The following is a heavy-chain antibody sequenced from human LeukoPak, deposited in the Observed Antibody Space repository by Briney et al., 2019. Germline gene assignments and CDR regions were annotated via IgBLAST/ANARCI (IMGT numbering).Heavy chain of an antibody. D-gene: IGHD6-6*01. CDR2: IWYDGSNK. Sequence: GGSLRLSCAASGFTFSSYGMHWVRQAPGKGLEWVAVIWYDGSNKYYADSVEGRFTISRDNSKNTLYLQMNSLRAEDTAVYYCARDVVPNYYYYGMDVWGQGTTVTVSS. CDR1: GFTFSSYG. V-gene: IGHV3-33*01. CDR3: ARDVVPNYYYYGMDV. J-gene: IGHJ6*02.